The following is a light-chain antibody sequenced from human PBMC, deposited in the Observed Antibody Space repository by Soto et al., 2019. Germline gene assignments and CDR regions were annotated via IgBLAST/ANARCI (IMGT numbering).Light chain of an antibody. CDR2: GAS. Sequence: ELVLTQSPGTLSLSPGERATLSCRASQSVSSSYLAWYQHKPGQAPRLLIYGASSRATGIPDRFSGSGSGTDFPLAIRRLEPEDFAVYYCQQYGSSPLSFGQGTKLEIK. V-gene: IGKV3-20*01. CDR3: QQYGSSPLS. CDR1: QSVSSSY. J-gene: IGKJ2*01.